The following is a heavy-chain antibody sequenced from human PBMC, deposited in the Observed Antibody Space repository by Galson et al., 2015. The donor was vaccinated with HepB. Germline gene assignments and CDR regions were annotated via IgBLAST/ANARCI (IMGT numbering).Heavy chain of an antibody. D-gene: IGHD5-18*01. CDR1: GFTFSSSA. Sequence: SLRLSCAASGFTFSSSAMNWVRQAPGKGLEWVSGISGGGGNTYYADSVKGRFTISRDDSKNTVYLQMNSLRAEDTAVYYCAKRHTAIIGNYFDYWGQGTLVTVSS. CDR3: AKRHTAIIGNYFDY. V-gene: IGHV3-23*01. CDR2: ISGGGGNT. J-gene: IGHJ4*02.